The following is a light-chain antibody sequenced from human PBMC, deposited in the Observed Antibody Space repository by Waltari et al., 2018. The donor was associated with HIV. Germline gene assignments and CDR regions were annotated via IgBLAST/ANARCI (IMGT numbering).Light chain of an antibody. V-gene: IGKV3-20*01. CDR1: QSVSSSY. CDR2: GAS. J-gene: IGKJ2*01. Sequence: EIVLTQSPGTLSLSPGESATLSCRASQSVSSSYLAWYQQKLGQAPRLLVYGASSRATGIPARFSASGSGTDFTLTISRLEPEDSAVYYCQQYGSSPPYTFGQGTKLEIK. CDR3: QQYGSSPPYT.